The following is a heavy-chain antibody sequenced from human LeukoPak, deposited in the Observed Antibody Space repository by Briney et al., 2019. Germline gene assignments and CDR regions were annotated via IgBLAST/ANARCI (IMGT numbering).Heavy chain of an antibody. Sequence: ASVTVSCKASGYTFTGYYMHWVRQAPGQGLEWMGWINPNSGGTNYAQKFQGRVTMTRDTSISTAYMELSRLRSDDTAVYYCARGILNRYSSSSAPGNVWGQGTTVTVSS. J-gene: IGHJ6*02. CDR1: GYTFTGYY. CDR2: INPNSGGT. D-gene: IGHD6-6*01. CDR3: ARGILNRYSSSSAPGNV. V-gene: IGHV1-2*02.